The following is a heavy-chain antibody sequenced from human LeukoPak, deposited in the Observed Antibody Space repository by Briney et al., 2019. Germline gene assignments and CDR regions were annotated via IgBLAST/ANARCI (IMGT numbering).Heavy chain of an antibody. Sequence: GGSLRLSCVASGFTFSSYAMSWVRQAPGKGLEWVSTISGSGDTTYYADSVKGRFTISRDNSKNSLYLQMNRLRADDTALYYCARRVGGTPDYWGRGTLVTVSS. CDR1: GFTFSSYA. CDR3: ARRVGGTPDY. D-gene: IGHD6-19*01. J-gene: IGHJ4*02. CDR2: ISGSGDTT. V-gene: IGHV3-23*01.